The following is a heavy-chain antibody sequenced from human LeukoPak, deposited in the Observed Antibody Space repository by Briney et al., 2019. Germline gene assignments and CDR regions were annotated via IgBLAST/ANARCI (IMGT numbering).Heavy chain of an antibody. D-gene: IGHD2-2*01. Sequence: GGSLRLSCAASGITFSTYAMNWVRQAPGKGPEWLSYMSSSSGTIYYADSVKGRFTISRDNAKNSLYLQMNSLRAEDTAVYYCARDLWGNCSSTSCYGAGPYYYYYYGMDVWGQGTTVTVSS. CDR1: GITFSTYA. CDR2: MSSSSGTI. V-gene: IGHV3-48*01. J-gene: IGHJ6*02. CDR3: ARDLWGNCSSTSCYGAGPYYYYYYGMDV.